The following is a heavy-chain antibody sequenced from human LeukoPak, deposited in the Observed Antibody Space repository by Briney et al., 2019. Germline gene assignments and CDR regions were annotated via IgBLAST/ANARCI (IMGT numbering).Heavy chain of an antibody. CDR1: GFTFSSYW. J-gene: IGHJ4*02. CDR3: AREATNYGDHTMMI. D-gene: IGHD4-17*01. Sequence: GGSLRLSCAASGFTFSSYWMSWVRQARGEGLEGVSYISSSGSTIYYADSVKGRFTISRDNAKNSLYLQMNSLRAEDTAVYYCAREATNYGDHTMMIWGQGTLVTVSS. V-gene: IGHV3-48*04. CDR2: ISSSGSTI.